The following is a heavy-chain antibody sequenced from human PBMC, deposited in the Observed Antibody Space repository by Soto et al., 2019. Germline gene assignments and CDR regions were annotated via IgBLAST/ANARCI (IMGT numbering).Heavy chain of an antibody. CDR1: GFTVSNAW. CDR2: IKSKTDGGTT. J-gene: IGHJ4*02. CDR3: TRYSYGASEY. D-gene: IGHD5-18*01. Sequence: EVQRVESGGGLVKPGGSLRLSCAASGFTVSNAWMSWVRQAPGKGLEWVGRIKSKTDGGTTEYDAPVKGRFTISRDDSKNTLYLQMNSLKTEDTAVYYCTRYSYGASEYWGQGTLVTVSS. V-gene: IGHV3-15*01.